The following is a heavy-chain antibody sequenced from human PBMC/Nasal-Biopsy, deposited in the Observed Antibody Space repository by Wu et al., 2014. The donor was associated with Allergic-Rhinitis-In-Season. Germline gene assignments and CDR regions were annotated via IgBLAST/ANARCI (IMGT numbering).Heavy chain of an antibody. CDR3: ASNRYYYDTSGFDI. J-gene: IGHJ3*02. CDR2: TYYRSKWFN. CDR1: GDSVSVNSAA. D-gene: IGHD3-22*01. Sequence: AISGDSVSVNSAAWHWIRQSPSRGLEWLGTTYYRSKWFNDYSVSVRSRITINADTSKNQFSLQLTSVTPEDTAVYFCASNRYYYDTSGFDIWGPGTMVTVSS. V-gene: IGHV6-1*01.